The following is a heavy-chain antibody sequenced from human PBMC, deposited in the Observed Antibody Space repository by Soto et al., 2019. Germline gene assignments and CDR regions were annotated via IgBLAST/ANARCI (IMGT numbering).Heavy chain of an antibody. CDR2: IKSKTDGGTT. CDR3: TATYSSPEYYYYYYGMDV. Sequence: PGGALRLSCAASGFTFSNAWMSWVRQAPGKGLEWVGRIKSKTDGGTTDYAAPVKGRFTISRDDSKNTLYLQMNSLKTEDTAVYYCTATYSSPEYYYYYYGMDVWGQGT. J-gene: IGHJ6*02. CDR1: GFTFSNAW. D-gene: IGHD6-13*01. V-gene: IGHV3-15*01.